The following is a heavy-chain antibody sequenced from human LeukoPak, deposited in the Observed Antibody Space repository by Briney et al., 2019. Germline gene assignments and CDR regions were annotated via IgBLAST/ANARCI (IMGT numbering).Heavy chain of an antibody. CDR2: ISAYSGNT. J-gene: IGHJ6*03. D-gene: IGHD3-10*01. CDR1: GYTFINYD. CDR3: ASAMVRGVTFPDYYYYMDV. V-gene: IGHV1-18*01. Sequence: ASVNVSCEASGYTFINYDITWVRQAPGQGLEWMGWISAYSGNTNYAQNLQGRVTMTTDTSTSTVYLELRSLRSDDTAVYYCASAMVRGVTFPDYYYYMDVWGKGTTVTISS.